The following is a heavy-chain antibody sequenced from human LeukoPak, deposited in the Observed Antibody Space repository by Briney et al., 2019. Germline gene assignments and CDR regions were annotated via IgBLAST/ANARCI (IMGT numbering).Heavy chain of an antibody. J-gene: IGHJ4*02. D-gene: IGHD6-19*01. V-gene: IGHV4-4*07. CDR3: AQVTVGGHFDF. Sequence: SETLSLTCTVSGGSISDFYGSWIRQPAGKGLEYIGRVSATGSTSFNPSLQSRVTMSVDTSKSQFSLKLSSVTAADTAVYYCAQVTVGGHFDFWGQGILVTVSS. CDR1: GGSISDFY. CDR2: VSATGST.